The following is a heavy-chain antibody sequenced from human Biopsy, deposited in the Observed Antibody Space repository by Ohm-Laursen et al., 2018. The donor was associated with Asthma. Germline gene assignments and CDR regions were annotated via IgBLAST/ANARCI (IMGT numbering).Heavy chain of an antibody. Sequence: SSVKVSCKSLGGTFNTYVIGWVRQAPGQGLEWMGGINSVFGTTTYPQKFQDRVTITADDSTSTVYMELSSLRSEGTAVYYCARRAGSCISRTCYSLDFWGQGTLVTVSS. CDR1: GGTFNTYV. D-gene: IGHD2-2*01. CDR3: ARRAGSCISRTCYSLDF. CDR2: INSVFGTT. J-gene: IGHJ4*02. V-gene: IGHV1-69*01.